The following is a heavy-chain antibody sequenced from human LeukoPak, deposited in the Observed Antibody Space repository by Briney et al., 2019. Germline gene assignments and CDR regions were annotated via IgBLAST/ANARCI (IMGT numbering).Heavy chain of an antibody. Sequence: GGSLRLSCAASGFTFSNAWMNWVRQAPGKGLEWVAVISYDGSNKYYADSVKGRFTISRDNSKNTLYLQMNSLRAEDTAVYYCARSEIAALDYWGQGTLVTVSS. D-gene: IGHD5-24*01. V-gene: IGHV3-30-3*01. J-gene: IGHJ4*02. CDR2: ISYDGSNK. CDR1: GFTFSNAW. CDR3: ARSEIAALDY.